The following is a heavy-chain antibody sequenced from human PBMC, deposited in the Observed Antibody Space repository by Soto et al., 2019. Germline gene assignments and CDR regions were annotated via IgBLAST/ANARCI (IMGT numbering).Heavy chain of an antibody. Sequence: PGGSLRLSCAASGFTVSSNYMSWVRQAPGKGLEWVSVIYSGGSTYYADSVKGRFTISRDNSKNTLYLQMNSLRAEDTAVYYCAREQRDSYGFLAFDIWGQGTMVTVSS. CDR2: IYSGGST. V-gene: IGHV3-53*01. D-gene: IGHD5-18*01. CDR1: GFTVSSNY. J-gene: IGHJ3*02. CDR3: AREQRDSYGFLAFDI.